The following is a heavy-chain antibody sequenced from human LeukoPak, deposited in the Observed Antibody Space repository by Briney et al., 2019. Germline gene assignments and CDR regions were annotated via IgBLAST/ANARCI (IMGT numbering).Heavy chain of an antibody. CDR3: ARLGGSGSYQIFDY. CDR2: INPSGGST. CDR1: GYTFTTYY. J-gene: IGHJ4*02. V-gene: IGHV1-46*01. D-gene: IGHD1-26*01. Sequence: ASVTVSCTASGYTFTTYYMHWVRQAPGQGLEWMGVINPSGGSTTYAQKFQGRVTMTRDTSTSTVYMELSSLRSEDTAVYYCARLGGSGSYQIFDYWGQGTLVTVSS.